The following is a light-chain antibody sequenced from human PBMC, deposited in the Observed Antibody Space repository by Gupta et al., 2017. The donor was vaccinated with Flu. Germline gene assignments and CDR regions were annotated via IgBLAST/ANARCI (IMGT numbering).Light chain of an antibody. J-gene: IGKJ2*02. CDR1: QSLVHSNGYNY. CDR3: MQALESPRT. Sequence: DIVMTQSPLSLPVTPGEPASISCRSSQSLVHSNGYNYVDWYLQKPGQSPQLLIYLGSNRASGVPDRFSGSGSGADFTLKISRVEADDVGVYYCMQALESPRTFGQGTKLEIK. V-gene: IGKV2-28*01. CDR2: LGS.